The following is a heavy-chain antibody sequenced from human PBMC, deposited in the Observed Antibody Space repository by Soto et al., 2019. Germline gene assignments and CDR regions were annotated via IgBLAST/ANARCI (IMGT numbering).Heavy chain of an antibody. Sequence: GGSLRLSCAASGFTASSNYMSWVCQAPGKGLEWVSVIYSGGSTYYADSVKGRFTISRDNSKNTLYLQMNSLRAEDTAVYYCARGLSSSSVWFDPWGQGTLVTVSS. V-gene: IGHV3-53*01. D-gene: IGHD6-6*01. J-gene: IGHJ5*02. CDR3: ARGLSSSSVWFDP. CDR1: GFTASSNY. CDR2: IYSGGST.